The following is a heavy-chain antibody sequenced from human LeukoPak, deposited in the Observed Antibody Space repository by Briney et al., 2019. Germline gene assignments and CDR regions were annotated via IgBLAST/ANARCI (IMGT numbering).Heavy chain of an antibody. V-gene: IGHV1-46*01. D-gene: IGHD3-22*01. CDR3: ARGSRYDIAY. CDR2: INPSGGST. J-gene: IGHJ4*02. CDR1: GYTFINYY. Sequence: ASVKVSCKASGYTFINYYMHWVRQAPGQGLEWMGIINPSGGSTSYAPKFQGRVTMTRDTSTSTVYMELSSLKFEDTAVYYCARGSRYDIAYWGQGTLDTVSS.